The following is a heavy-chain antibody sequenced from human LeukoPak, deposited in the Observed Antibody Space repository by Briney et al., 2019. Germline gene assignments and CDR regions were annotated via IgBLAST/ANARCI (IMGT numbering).Heavy chain of an antibody. V-gene: IGHV3-48*02. CDR2: ISSSSSTI. Sequence: GGSLRPSCAASGFTFSSYSMNWVRQAPGKGLEWVSYISSSSSTIYYADSVKGRFTISRDNAKNSLYLQMHSLRDEDTAVYYCARDYTYRSSSIIDYWGQGTLVTVSS. CDR3: ARDYTYRSSSIIDY. CDR1: GFTFSSYS. J-gene: IGHJ4*02. D-gene: IGHD6-6*01.